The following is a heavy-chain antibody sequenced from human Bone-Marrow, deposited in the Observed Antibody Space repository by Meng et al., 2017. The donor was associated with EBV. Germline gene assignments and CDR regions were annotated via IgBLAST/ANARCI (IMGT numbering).Heavy chain of an antibody. D-gene: IGHD2-15*01. Sequence: VQLQESGQGMLKPSGTLSLPCAVSGGSIRRTNWWSWVRQPPGKGLDWIGEIYHSGSTNYNPSLKSRVTISVDKSKNQFSLKLSSVTAADTAVYYCARYAVVVVAAPYWYFDLWGRGTLVTVSS. J-gene: IGHJ2*01. CDR2: IYHSGST. CDR1: GGSIRRTNW. CDR3: ARYAVVVVAAPYWYFDL. V-gene: IGHV4-4*02.